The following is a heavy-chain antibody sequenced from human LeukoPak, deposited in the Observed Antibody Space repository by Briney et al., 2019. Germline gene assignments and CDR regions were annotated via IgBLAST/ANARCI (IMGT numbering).Heavy chain of an antibody. J-gene: IGHJ4*02. V-gene: IGHV3-23*01. CDR3: AKGDYDFWSGYDPFDY. CDR2: ISGSGGST. Sequence: GGSLRVSCAASGFTFSSYAMSWVRQAPGKGMECVSAISGSGGSTYYADSVKGRFTISRDNSKNTLYLQMNSLRAEDTAVYYCAKGDYDFWSGYDPFDYWGQGTLVTVSS. D-gene: IGHD3-3*01. CDR1: GFTFSSYA.